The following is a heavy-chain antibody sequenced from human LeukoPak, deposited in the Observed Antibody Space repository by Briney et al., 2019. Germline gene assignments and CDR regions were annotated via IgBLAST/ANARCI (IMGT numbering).Heavy chain of an antibody. D-gene: IGHD6-19*01. Sequence: PGGSLRLSCAASGFTFSSYGMHWVRQAPGKGLEWVSSISSSSSYIYYADSVKGRFTISRDNAKNSLYLQMNSLRAEDTAVYYCARDHSSGWYSGYFDYWGQGTLVTVSS. CDR1: GFTFSSYG. CDR2: ISSSSSYI. CDR3: ARDHSSGWYSGYFDY. V-gene: IGHV3-21*01. J-gene: IGHJ4*02.